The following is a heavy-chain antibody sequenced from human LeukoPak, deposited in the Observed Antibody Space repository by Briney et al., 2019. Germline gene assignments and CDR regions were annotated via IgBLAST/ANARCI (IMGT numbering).Heavy chain of an antibody. V-gene: IGHV3-21*01. D-gene: IGHD6-19*01. CDR3: ARDSSGWSRDY. CDR2: ISSSGTYI. CDR1: GFTFSSYS. Sequence: GGSLRLYCAASGFTFSSYSMNWVRQAPGKGMEWVSSISSSGTYIYYADSVKGRFTISRDNAKNTLYLQMNSLRAEDTAVYYCARDSSGWSRDYWGQGTLVTVSS. J-gene: IGHJ4*02.